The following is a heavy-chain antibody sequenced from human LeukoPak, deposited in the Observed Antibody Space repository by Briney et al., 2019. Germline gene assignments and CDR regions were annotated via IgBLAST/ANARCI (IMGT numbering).Heavy chain of an antibody. D-gene: IGHD3-10*01. Sequence: GGSLRLSCAASGFTFSSYVMHWVRQAPGKGLEWVAGISYGGNNKYYAESVKGRFTISRDNSKNTLYLQMNSLRAEDTAVYYCAKDWVVRGVISYWGQGTLVTVSS. V-gene: IGHV3-30*18. CDR2: ISYGGNNK. CDR1: GFTFSSYV. CDR3: AKDWVVRGVISY. J-gene: IGHJ4*02.